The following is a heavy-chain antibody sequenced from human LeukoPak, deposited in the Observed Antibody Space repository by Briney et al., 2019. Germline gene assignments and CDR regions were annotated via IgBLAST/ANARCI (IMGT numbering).Heavy chain of an antibody. V-gene: IGHV1-3*01. CDR3: ARDSIWGSGTYGFDY. Sequence: ASVKVSCKASGYTFTSYLIHWVRQAPGQRPEWMGWINVGNDNTKYSQNFQGRVTITRDTSASTAYMELSSLRSEDTAVYYCARDSIWGSGTYGFDYWGQGALVTVSS. CDR2: INVGNDNT. CDR1: GYTFTSYL. J-gene: IGHJ4*02. D-gene: IGHD1-26*01.